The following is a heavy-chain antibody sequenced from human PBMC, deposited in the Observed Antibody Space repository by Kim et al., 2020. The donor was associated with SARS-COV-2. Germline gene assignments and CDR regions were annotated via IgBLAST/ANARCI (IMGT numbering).Heavy chain of an antibody. V-gene: IGHV3-23*01. Sequence: GGSLRLSCAASGFTFSSYAMSWVRQAPGKGLEWVSAISGSGGSTYYADSVKGRFTISRDNSKNTLYLQMNSLRAEDTAVYYCAKVGYFDWDNAPFDYWGQGTLVTVSS. D-gene: IGHD3-9*01. CDR3: AKVGYFDWDNAPFDY. CDR1: GFTFSSYA. CDR2: ISGSGGST. J-gene: IGHJ4*02.